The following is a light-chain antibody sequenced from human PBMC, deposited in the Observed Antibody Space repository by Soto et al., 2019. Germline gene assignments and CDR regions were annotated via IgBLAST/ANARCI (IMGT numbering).Light chain of an antibody. CDR2: DVS. CDR1: SSDVGGYNY. Sequence: QSALTQPASVSGSPGQSITISCTGTSSDVGGYNYVSWYQQHPGKAPKLMIYDVSNRPSGVSNIFSGSKSGNTASLTISGLQAEDEADYYCSSYTSSSTLYVFGTGTKLTVL. V-gene: IGLV2-14*01. J-gene: IGLJ1*01. CDR3: SSYTSSSTLYV.